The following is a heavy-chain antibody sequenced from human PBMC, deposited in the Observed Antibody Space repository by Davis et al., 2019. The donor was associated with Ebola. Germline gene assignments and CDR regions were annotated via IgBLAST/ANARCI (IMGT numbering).Heavy chain of an antibody. CDR1: GFAFSRNA. D-gene: IGHD2-21*01. CDR2: SSGSGAST. V-gene: IGHV3-23*01. J-gene: IGHJ4*02. Sequence: GESLKISCAVSGFAFSRNAMSWVRQAPGKGLEWVSSSSGSGASTNYADSVKGRFTISRDSSKNTLYLQMNSLRAEDTAVYYCAKTYRGFDYWGQGTLVTVSS. CDR3: AKTYRGFDY.